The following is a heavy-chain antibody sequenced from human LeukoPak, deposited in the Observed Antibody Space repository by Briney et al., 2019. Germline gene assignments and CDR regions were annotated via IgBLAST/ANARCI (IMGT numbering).Heavy chain of an antibody. J-gene: IGHJ4*02. Sequence: ASVTVSCKASGFTFTAYYIHWVRQAPGQGLEWMGYINPHSGGTNSPQTFQGRVTITTDTSISAAYMELSSLISDDTAMYYCVREGNELLSKNFDYWGQGTLVTVSS. V-gene: IGHV1-2*02. CDR1: GFTFTAYY. CDR3: VREGNELLSKNFDY. D-gene: IGHD2-21*02. CDR2: INPHSGGT.